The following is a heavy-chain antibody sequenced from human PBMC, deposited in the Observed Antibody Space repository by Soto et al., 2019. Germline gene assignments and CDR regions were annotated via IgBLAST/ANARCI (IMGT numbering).Heavy chain of an antibody. J-gene: IGHJ4*02. V-gene: IGHV3-30-3*01. D-gene: IGHD4-4*01. CDR3: ARDAFIYSRGAYYDH. Sequence: QVRLVESGGGAVQPGDSLRLSCDASGFTFSTYALHWVRQAPGKGLEWVAFISYTGANQYYADSVKGRFPVSRDNTKNIASLQMTSLKPEDSAVYYCARDAFIYSRGAYYDHWGQGNMVTVSS. CDR2: ISYTGANQ. CDR1: GFTFSTYA.